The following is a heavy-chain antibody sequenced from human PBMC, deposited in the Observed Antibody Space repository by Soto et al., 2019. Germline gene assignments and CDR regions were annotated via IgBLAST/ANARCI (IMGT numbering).Heavy chain of an antibody. CDR3: ALGHWPGK. CDR2: IKQDGNEK. J-gene: IGHJ4*02. V-gene: IGHV3-7*01. CDR1: GFTFSDYL. Sequence: EVQLVDSGGALVQPGEPLRLSCAASGFTFSDYLMTWVRQAPGKGLEWVATIKQDGNEKYYVDSVKGRFTISRDNGKNSLYVQLKGLRAEDPAVYYCALGHWPGKWGQGTLVTVSS. D-gene: IGHD1-1*01.